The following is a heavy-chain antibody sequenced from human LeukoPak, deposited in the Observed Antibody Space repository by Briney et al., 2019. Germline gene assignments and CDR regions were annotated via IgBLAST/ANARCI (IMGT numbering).Heavy chain of an antibody. Sequence: GRSLRLSCAASGFTFDDYAMHWVRQAPGKGLEWVSGISWNSGSIGYADSVKGRFTISRDNAKNSLYLQMNSLRAEDTALYYCAKDMGASGYSYGRLDYWGQGTLVTVSS. CDR2: ISWNSGSI. J-gene: IGHJ4*02. D-gene: IGHD5-18*01. CDR3: AKDMGASGYSYGRLDY. V-gene: IGHV3-9*01. CDR1: GFTFDDYA.